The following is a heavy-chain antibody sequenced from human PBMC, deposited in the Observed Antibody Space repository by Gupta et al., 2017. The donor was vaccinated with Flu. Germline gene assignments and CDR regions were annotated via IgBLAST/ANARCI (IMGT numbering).Heavy chain of an antibody. Sequence: EVPLVEPAGGLVHPGGSLSVSCIATGFDCNRYDMSWVRQAPGRGLEWVAFISSSAVTYYTDPVRGRFAVSRDNANILFYLQMSSLRAEDTAVYYCARGHLDNWGRGTQVTVSS. CDR2: ISSSAVT. D-gene: IGHD3-3*02. CDR1: GFDCNRYD. V-gene: IGHV3-48*03. J-gene: IGHJ4*02. CDR3: ARGHLDN.